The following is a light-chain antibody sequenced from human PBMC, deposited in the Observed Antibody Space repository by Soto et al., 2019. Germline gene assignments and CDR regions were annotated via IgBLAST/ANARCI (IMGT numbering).Light chain of an antibody. J-gene: IGLJ1*01. V-gene: IGLV2-11*01. CDR3: CSYAGSYTYV. CDR2: DVS. Sequence: LTQPRSVSGSPGQSVTISCTGTSSDVGGYNYVSWYQQHPGKAPKLMIYDVSKRPSGVPDRFSGSKSGNTASLTISGLQAEDEADYYCCSYAGSYTYVFGTGTKVTAL. CDR1: SSDVGGYNY.